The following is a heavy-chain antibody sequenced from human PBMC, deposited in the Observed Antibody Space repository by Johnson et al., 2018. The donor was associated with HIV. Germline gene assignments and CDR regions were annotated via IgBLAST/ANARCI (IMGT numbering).Heavy chain of an antibody. CDR2: IKQDGSEK. CDR3: ARETGDQVVPAARDAFDI. D-gene: IGHD2-2*01. J-gene: IGHJ3*02. Sequence: EVQLVESGGGVVQPGRSLRLSCAASGFTFSSYWMSWVRQAPGKGLEWVANIKQDGSEKYYVDSVKGRFTISRDNAKNSLYLQMNSLRAEDTAVYYCARETGDQVVPAARDAFDIWGQGTMVTVSS. CDR1: GFTFSSYW. V-gene: IGHV3-7*01.